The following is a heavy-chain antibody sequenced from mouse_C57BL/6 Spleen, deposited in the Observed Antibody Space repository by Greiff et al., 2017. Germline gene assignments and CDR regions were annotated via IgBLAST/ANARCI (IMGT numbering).Heavy chain of an antibody. Sequence: VQLQQSGPELVKPGDSVKISCKASGYSFTGYFMNWVMQSHGKSLEWIGRINPYNGDTFYNQKFKGKATLTVDKSSSTAHMERRSLTSEDSAVYYCASEATEGYFDVWGTGTTVTVSS. J-gene: IGHJ1*03. CDR3: ASEATEGYFDV. D-gene: IGHD1-1*01. CDR1: GYSFTGYF. V-gene: IGHV1-20*01. CDR2: INPYNGDT.